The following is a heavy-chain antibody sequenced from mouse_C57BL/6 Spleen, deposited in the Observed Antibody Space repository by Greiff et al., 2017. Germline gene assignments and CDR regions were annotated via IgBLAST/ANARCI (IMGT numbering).Heavy chain of an antibody. CDR3: TSPLYYSKRGYYFKY. CDR2: IDPETGGT. Sequence: SGAQLVRPGASVTLSCKASGYTFTASAMHWVKQTPVHGLEWIGAIDPETGGTAYNQQFKGTSILTADKSSSTAYMEVRSLASEYSAVYYSTSPLYYSKRGYYFKYWPHRPT. J-gene: IGHJ2*01. CDR1: GYTFTASA. V-gene: IGHV1-15*01. D-gene: IGHD2-5*01.